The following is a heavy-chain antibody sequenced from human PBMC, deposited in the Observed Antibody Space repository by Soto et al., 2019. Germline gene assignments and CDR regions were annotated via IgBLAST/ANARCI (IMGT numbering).Heavy chain of an antibody. V-gene: IGHV1-69*01. CDR3: ARDLEPIDRNGYAFYL. CDR2: IIPIFVTA. J-gene: IGHJ3*01. CDR1: GGPFSNYA. D-gene: IGHD3-22*01. Sequence: QVQLVQSGAEVKKPGSSVRVSCKSSGGPFSNYAISWVRQAPGQGLEWMGGIIPIFVTADYPQKFLDRVTITADESTGTAYLELRSLRTTDTAGYYCARDLEPIDRNGYAFYLWGQGTMVTVSS.